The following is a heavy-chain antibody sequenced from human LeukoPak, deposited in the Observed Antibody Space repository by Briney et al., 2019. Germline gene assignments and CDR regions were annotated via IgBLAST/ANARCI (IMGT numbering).Heavy chain of an antibody. CDR3: ARGATERYYYYYMDV. CDR1: GGSISSGGYY. Sequence: SETLSLTCTVSGGSISSGGYYWSWIRQPPGKGLEWIGYIYHSGSTYYNPSLKSRVTISVDRSKNQFSLKLSSVTAADTAVYYCARGATERYYYYYMDVWGKGTTVTVSS. J-gene: IGHJ6*03. CDR2: IYHSGST. V-gene: IGHV4-30-2*01.